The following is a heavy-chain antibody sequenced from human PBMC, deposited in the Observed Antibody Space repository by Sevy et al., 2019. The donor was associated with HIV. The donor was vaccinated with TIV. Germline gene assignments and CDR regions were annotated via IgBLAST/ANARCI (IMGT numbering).Heavy chain of an antibody. D-gene: IGHD6-13*01. J-gene: IGHJ4*02. CDR1: GGTFNNYA. CDR3: ATSISWYASFDS. CDR2: IIPMFGSA. Sequence: ASVKVSCKASGGTFNNYAVNWVRQAPGHGLEWMGGIIPMFGSANYVQKFQGRVTITADESTSTAYMEVSSLRSDDTAVYYCATSISWYASFDSWGQGTLVTVSS. V-gene: IGHV1-69*13.